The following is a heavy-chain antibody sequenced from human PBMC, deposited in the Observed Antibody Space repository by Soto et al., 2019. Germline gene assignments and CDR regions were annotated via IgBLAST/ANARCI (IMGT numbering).Heavy chain of an antibody. CDR3: AGTTTAPLDY. J-gene: IGHJ4*02. CDR2: IYYSGTT. CDR1: GGSISSYY. D-gene: IGHD4-4*01. V-gene: IGHV4-59*08. Sequence: PSQTLSLTCTVSGGSISSYYWSWIRQPPGKGLEWIGYIYYSGTTNYNPSLKSRVTISVDTSKNQFSLKLSSVTAADTAVYYCAGTTTAPLDYLGQGTLVTVSS.